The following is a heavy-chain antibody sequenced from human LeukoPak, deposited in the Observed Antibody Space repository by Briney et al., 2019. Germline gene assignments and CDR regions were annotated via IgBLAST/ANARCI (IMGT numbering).Heavy chain of an antibody. V-gene: IGHV3-23*01. Sequence: GGSLRLSCAASGFTFSSYAMSWVRQAPGKGLEWVSAISGSGGSTYYADSVKGRFTISRGNSKNTLYLQMNSLRAEDTALYHCARIGIAAGHYGMDVWGQGTTDTVSS. D-gene: IGHD6-13*01. CDR2: ISGSGGST. J-gene: IGHJ6*02. CDR1: GFTFSSYA. CDR3: ARIGIAAGHYGMDV.